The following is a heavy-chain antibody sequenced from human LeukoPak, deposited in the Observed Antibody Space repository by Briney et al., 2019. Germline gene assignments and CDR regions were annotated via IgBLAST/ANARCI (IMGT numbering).Heavy chain of an antibody. CDR3: ASRRAIVGASGDY. J-gene: IGHJ4*02. V-gene: IGHV4-59*12. Sequence: SETLSLTCTVSGGSISSYYWSWIRQPPGKGLEWIGYIYYSGSTNYNPSLKSRVTLSVDTSKNQFSLKLSSVTAADTAVYYCASRRAIVGASGDYWGQGTLVTVSS. CDR1: GGSISSYY. CDR2: IYYSGST. D-gene: IGHD1-26*01.